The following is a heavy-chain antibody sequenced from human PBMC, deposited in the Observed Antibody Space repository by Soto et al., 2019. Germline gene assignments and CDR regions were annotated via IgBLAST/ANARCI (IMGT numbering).Heavy chain of an antibody. Sequence: SGPTLVNPTQTLTLTCTFSGFSLSTSGVGVGWIRQPPGKALEWLGIIFWDDDKRYRPSLKSRLTITKDTSKNQLVLTMTNMDPVDTATYYCAHSRCGGDCLQSYSSHYYYGMDVWGQGT. J-gene: IGHJ6*02. CDR2: IFWDDDK. CDR3: AHSRCGGDCLQSYSSHYYYGMDV. D-gene: IGHD2-21*02. CDR1: GFSLSTSGVG. V-gene: IGHV2-5*02.